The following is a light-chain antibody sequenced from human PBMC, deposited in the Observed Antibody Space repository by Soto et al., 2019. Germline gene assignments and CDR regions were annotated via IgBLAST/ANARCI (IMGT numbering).Light chain of an antibody. Sequence: SYELAQPPSVSVAPGKTVRITCGGNNIGSKSVHWYQQKPGQAPVVVIYYNSDRPSGIPERFSGSNSGNTATLTISSVEAGDEADYHCQVWDSSSDLVVFGGGTKLTVL. CDR1: NIGSKS. CDR2: YNS. J-gene: IGLJ2*01. V-gene: IGLV3-21*04. CDR3: QVWDSSSDLVV.